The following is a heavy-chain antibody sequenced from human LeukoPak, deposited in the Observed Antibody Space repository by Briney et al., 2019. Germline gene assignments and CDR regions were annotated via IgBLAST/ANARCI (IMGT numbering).Heavy chain of an antibody. J-gene: IGHJ4*02. Sequence: PSGTLSLTCAVSGGSISSSNWWTWVRQPPGKGLEWIGEIYHAGKTNYNPSLKSRVTISVNKSKNQFSLKLTSVTAADTAVYYCATEAYYDSSGPHFDYWGQGTLVTVSS. CDR1: GGSISSSNW. V-gene: IGHV4-4*02. CDR3: ATEAYYDSSGPHFDY. CDR2: IYHAGKT. D-gene: IGHD3-22*01.